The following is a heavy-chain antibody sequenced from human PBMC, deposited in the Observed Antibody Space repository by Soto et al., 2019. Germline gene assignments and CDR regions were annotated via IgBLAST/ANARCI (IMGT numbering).Heavy chain of an antibody. CDR3: AREKEVSYSKAFDI. Sequence: SVKVSCKASGGTFSSYAISWVRQAPGQGLEWMGGIIPIFGTANYAQKFQGRVTITADESTSTAYMELSSLRSEDTAVYYCAREKEVSYSKAFDIWGQGTMVTVSS. J-gene: IGHJ3*02. V-gene: IGHV1-69*13. D-gene: IGHD1-26*01. CDR1: GGTFSSYA. CDR2: IIPIFGTA.